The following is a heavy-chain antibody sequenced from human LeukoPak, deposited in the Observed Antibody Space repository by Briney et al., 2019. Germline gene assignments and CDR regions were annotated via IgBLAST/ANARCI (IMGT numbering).Heavy chain of an antibody. V-gene: IGHV3-23*01. CDR1: GFTFSSYA. CDR3: AKVPRRGYSGYDFG. Sequence: PGGSLRLSCAASGFTFSSYAMGWVRQAPGKGLEWVSAISGSGGSTYYADSVKGRFTISRDNSKNTLYLQMNSLRAEDTAVYYCAKVPRRGYSGYDFGWGQGTLVTVSS. D-gene: IGHD5-12*01. J-gene: IGHJ4*02. CDR2: ISGSGGST.